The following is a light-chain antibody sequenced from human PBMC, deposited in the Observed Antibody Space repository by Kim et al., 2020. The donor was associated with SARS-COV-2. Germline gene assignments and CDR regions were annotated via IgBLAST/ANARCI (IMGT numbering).Light chain of an antibody. CDR2: RNN. CDR1: NDNVGQQG. CDR3: SAWDSSLNAWV. V-gene: IGLV10-54*01. J-gene: IGLJ2*01. Sequence: PTPTLNCTGNNDNVGQQGAAELQRHQSHPPKLLAYRNNNRPSGISDSVSASRSGDTASLTIAGLQPEDEADDYCSAWDSSLNAWVFGGGTKLTVL.